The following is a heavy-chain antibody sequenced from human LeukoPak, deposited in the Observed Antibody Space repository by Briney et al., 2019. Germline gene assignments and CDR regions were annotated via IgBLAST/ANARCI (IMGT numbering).Heavy chain of an antibody. CDR3: ARDNYSGSRYFDH. V-gene: IGHV3-48*03. D-gene: IGHD1-26*01. J-gene: IGHJ4*02. CDR2: ISSSGRTM. CDR1: GFIFSSYE. Sequence: GGSLRLSCAASGFIFSSYEMSWVRQAPGKGLEWVSYISSSGRTMYYADSVKGRFTVSRDNAKNSLYLQMNSLRAEDTAIYYCARDNYSGSRYFDHWGQGTLVTVSS.